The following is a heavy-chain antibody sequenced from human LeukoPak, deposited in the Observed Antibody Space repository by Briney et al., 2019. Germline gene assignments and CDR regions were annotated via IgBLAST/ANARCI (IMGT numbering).Heavy chain of an antibody. CDR3: VFAVVTARSQLDY. V-gene: IGHV1-69*13. CDR1: GGTFSSYA. Sequence: ASVKVSCKASGGTFSSYAISWVRQAPGQGLEWMGGIIPIFGTANYAQKFQGRVTITADESTSTAYMELSSLRSEDTAVYYCVFAVVTARSQLDYWGQGTLITVSS. CDR2: IIPIFGTA. D-gene: IGHD2-21*02. J-gene: IGHJ4*02.